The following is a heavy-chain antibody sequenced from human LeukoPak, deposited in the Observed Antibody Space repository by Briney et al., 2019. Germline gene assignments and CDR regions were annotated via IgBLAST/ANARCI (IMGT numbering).Heavy chain of an antibody. D-gene: IGHD1-26*01. CDR3: AKDRTVGASYWYFDL. CDR2: ISSSSSYI. J-gene: IGHJ2*01. CDR1: GFTFSSYA. Sequence: GGSLRLSCAASGFTFSSYAMSWVRQAPGKGLEWVSSISSSSSYIYYADSVKGRFTISRDNAKNSLYLQMNSLRAEDTAIYYCAKDRTVGASYWYFDLWGRGTLVTVSS. V-gene: IGHV3-21*04.